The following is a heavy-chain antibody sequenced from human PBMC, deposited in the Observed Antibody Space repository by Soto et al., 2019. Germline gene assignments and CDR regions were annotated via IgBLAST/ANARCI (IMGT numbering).Heavy chain of an antibody. J-gene: IGHJ3*02. CDR2: ISSSSSTI. CDR1: GFTFSRYG. CDR3: GGDSSGYFYPDVFDI. Sequence: PGGSLRVSCAASGFTFSRYGMNWVRQAPGKGLEWVSYISSSSSTIYYADSVKGRFTISRDNAKNSLYLQMNSLRDEDTAVYYCGGDSSGYFYPDVFDIWGQGTMVTVSS. V-gene: IGHV3-48*02. D-gene: IGHD3-22*01.